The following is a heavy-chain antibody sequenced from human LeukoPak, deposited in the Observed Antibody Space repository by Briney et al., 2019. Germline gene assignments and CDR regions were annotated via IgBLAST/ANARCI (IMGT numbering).Heavy chain of an antibody. J-gene: IGHJ4*02. V-gene: IGHV1-69*06. CDR2: IIPIFGTA. CDR3: AKLSRGSETEL. Sequence: ASVKVSCKASGGTFSSYAISWVRQAPGQGLEWMGGIIPIFGTANYAQKFQGRVTITADKSTSTAYMELSSLRAEDTAVYHCAKLSRGSETELWGQGTLVTVSS. CDR1: GGTFSSYA. D-gene: IGHD3-10*01.